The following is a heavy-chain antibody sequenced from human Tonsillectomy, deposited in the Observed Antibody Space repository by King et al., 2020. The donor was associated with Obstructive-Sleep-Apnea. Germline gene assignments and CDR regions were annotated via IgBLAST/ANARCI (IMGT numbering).Heavy chain of an antibody. CDR3: TRQHHPDSALDY. V-gene: IGHV3-73*01. Sequence: VQLVESGGGLVQPGGSLKLSCAASGFTFSGFAIHWVRQSSGRGLEWVGCIRSKTNDYATEYAASMQGRFTISRDDSKNTAYLQLDSLKTEDTAIYYCTRQHHPDSALDYWGQGTLVTVSS. CDR1: GFTFSGFA. D-gene: IGHD1-26*01. CDR2: IRSKTNDYAT. J-gene: IGHJ4*02.